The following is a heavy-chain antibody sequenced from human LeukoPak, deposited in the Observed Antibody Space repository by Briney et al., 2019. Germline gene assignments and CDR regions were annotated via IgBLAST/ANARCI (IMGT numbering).Heavy chain of an antibody. CDR1: GGSFSGYY. Sequence: SETLSLTCAVYGGSFSGYYWSWIRQPPGKGLEWIGEINHSGSTNYNPSLKSRVTTSVDTSKNQFSLKLSSVTAADTAVYYCASLGYCSSTSCYSSDYRGQGTLVTVSS. CDR2: INHSGST. V-gene: IGHV4-34*01. D-gene: IGHD2-2*01. CDR3: ASLGYCSSTSCYSSDY. J-gene: IGHJ4*02.